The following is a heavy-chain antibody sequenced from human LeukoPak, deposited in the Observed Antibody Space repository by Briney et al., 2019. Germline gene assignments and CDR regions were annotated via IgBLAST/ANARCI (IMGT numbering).Heavy chain of an antibody. D-gene: IGHD6-19*01. J-gene: IGHJ4*02. CDR1: GFKFDTYA. Sequence: GGSLRLSCAPSGFKFDTYAMHWVRQPPGKGLEWVALISYDGGNIYYGDSVRGRFTTSRDNDNNMLYLQMNSLRPEDTAVYYCARDPPFGNGWSQNFFDYWGQGTLVIVSS. CDR3: ARDPPFGNGWSQNFFDY. V-gene: IGHV3-30*04. CDR2: ISYDGGNI.